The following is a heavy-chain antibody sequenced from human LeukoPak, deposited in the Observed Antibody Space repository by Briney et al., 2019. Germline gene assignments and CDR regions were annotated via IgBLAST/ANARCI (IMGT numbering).Heavy chain of an antibody. Sequence: SVKVSCKASGGTFSSYAISWVRQAPGQGLEWMGRIIPIFGTANYAQKFQDRVTITTDESTSTAYMELSSLRSEDTAVYYCARPVAGTSFAFDIWGQGTMVTVSS. CDR3: ARPVAGTSFAFDI. CDR1: GGTFSSYA. CDR2: IIPIFGTA. J-gene: IGHJ3*02. D-gene: IGHD6-19*01. V-gene: IGHV1-69*05.